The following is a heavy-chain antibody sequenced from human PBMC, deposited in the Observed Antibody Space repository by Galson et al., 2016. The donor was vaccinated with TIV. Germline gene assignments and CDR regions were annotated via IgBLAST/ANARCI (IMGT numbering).Heavy chain of an antibody. Sequence: SLRLSCAASGFIFDEYAMHWVRQAPGKGLEWVSGISWRGDNIGYVDSVKGRFTITRDNAKNSLYLQMNSLGPEDTALYYCVKLNVYLGLVVADGAFDAWGQGTMVTVSS. V-gene: IGHV3-9*01. J-gene: IGHJ3*01. CDR2: ISWRGDNI. CDR1: GFIFDEYA. CDR3: VKLNVYLGLVVADGAFDA. D-gene: IGHD2-15*01.